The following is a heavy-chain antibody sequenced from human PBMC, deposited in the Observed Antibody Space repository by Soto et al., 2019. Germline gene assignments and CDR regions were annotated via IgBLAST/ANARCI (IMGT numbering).Heavy chain of an antibody. CDR3: AGGGAWTPEGLGY. J-gene: IGHJ4*02. CDR1: GFTFSSFA. V-gene: IGHV3-30-3*01. Sequence: QVQLVESGGGVVQPGRSLRLSCAASGFTFSSFAMHWVRQAPGKGLEWLAVISSDVVNYYYAESVKGRFTISRDNSKNPLYRKRTGRRNEDTAVYYCAGGGAWTPEGLGYWGQGTLVTVSS. D-gene: IGHD2-15*01. CDR2: ISSDVVNY.